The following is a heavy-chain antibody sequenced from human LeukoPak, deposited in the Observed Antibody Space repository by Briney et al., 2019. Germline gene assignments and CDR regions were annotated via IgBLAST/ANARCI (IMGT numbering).Heavy chain of an antibody. V-gene: IGHV3-21*01. CDR3: ATWGPDFDY. Sequence: PGGSLRLSCAASGFTFSSYSMNWVRQAPGEGLEWVSSISSSSSYIYYADSVKGRFTISRDNAKNSLYLQMNSLRAEDTAVYYCATWGPDFDYWGQGTLVTVSS. J-gene: IGHJ4*02. CDR1: GFTFSSYS. CDR2: ISSSSSYI. D-gene: IGHD7-27*01.